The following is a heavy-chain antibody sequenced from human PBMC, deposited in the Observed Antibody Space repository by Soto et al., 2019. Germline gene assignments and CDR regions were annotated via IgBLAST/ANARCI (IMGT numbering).Heavy chain of an antibody. J-gene: IGHJ4*02. V-gene: IGHV3-74*01. Sequence: GGSLRLSCAASGFTFGGYWMHWVRQAPGKGLEWVSRSNRDGSDTNYADSVKGRFTVSRDNAKNTLFLQMNGLRAEDTAVYFCARLEGLATISYYFDFWGPGALVTVSS. CDR3: ARLEGLATISYYFDF. CDR1: GFTFGGYW. CDR2: SNRDGSDT. D-gene: IGHD3-9*01.